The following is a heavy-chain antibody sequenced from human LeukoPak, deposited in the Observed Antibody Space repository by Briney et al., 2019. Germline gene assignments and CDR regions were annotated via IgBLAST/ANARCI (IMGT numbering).Heavy chain of an antibody. CDR1: GYTFPANY. CDR2: INPNSGGS. V-gene: IGHV1-2*02. J-gene: IGHJ4*02. D-gene: IGHD1-1*01. CDR3: ARVQVSDDNWGFFDY. Sequence: ASVKVSCKASGYTFPANYMHWVRQAPGQGLEWMGWINPNSGGSNCAQKFQGRVIMTRETSISTAYMELSRLSSDDTAVYYCARVQVSDDNWGFFDYWGQGTLVTVSS.